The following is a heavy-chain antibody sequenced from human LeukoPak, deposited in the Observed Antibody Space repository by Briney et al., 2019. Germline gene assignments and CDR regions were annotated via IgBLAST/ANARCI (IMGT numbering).Heavy chain of an antibody. J-gene: IGHJ4*02. CDR2: ISSSGGTI. V-gene: IGHV3-48*03. Sequence: GGSLRLACAASGFTFGRYEMNWVRLAPGKGLEWVSYISSSGGTIYQEDSVKGRFTISRDNAKNSLYLQMSSLRAEDTAVYYCARGRDSSGDLDFEFWGQGTLVTVSS. CDR3: ARGRDSSGDLDFEF. D-gene: IGHD4-17*01. CDR1: GFTFGRYE.